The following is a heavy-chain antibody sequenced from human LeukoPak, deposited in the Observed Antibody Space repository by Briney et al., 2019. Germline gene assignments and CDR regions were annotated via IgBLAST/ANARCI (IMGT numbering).Heavy chain of an antibody. CDR1: GGSFSSEA. J-gene: IGHJ3*02. Sequence: ASVKVSCKAFGGSFSSEAISWVRQAPGQGLEWMGGIIPIFGTANYAQKFQGRVTITTDESTSTAYMELSSLRSEDTAVYYCARAVRGDAFDIWGQGTMVTVSS. D-gene: IGHD1-1*01. CDR3: ARAVRGDAFDI. CDR2: IIPIFGTA. V-gene: IGHV1-69*05.